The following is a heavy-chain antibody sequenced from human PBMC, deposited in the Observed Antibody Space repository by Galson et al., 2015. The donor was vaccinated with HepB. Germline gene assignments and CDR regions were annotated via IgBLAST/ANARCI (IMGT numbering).Heavy chain of an antibody. V-gene: IGHV1-46*01. CDR3: ARGTPTLVVITYWYFDL. D-gene: IGHD3-22*01. CDR1: GYTFTSYY. CDR2: INPSGGST. J-gene: IGHJ2*01. Sequence: QSGAEVKKPGASVKVSCKASGYTFTSYYMHWVRQAPGQGLEWMGIINPSGGSTSYAQKFQGRVTMTRDTSTSTVYMELSSLRSEDTAVYYCARGTPTLVVITYWYFDLWGRGTLVTVSS.